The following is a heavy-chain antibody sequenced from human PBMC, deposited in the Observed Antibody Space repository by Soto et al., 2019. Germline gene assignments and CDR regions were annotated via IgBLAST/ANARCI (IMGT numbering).Heavy chain of an antibody. CDR1: RCSISSTSYY. V-gene: IGHV4-39*01. J-gene: IGHJ4*02. Sequence: PSETLSLTFTVSRCSISSTSYYWGWTLQPPGKGLEWIGSIYYSGSTYYNPSLKSRVTISVDTSKNQFSLKLSSVTAADTAVYYCASRDSGYDWLFDYWGQG. CDR3: ASRDSGYDWLFDY. D-gene: IGHD5-12*01. CDR2: IYYSGST.